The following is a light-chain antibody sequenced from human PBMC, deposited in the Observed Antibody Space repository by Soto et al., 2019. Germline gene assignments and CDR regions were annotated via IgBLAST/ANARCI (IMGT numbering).Light chain of an antibody. Sequence: DIQMTQSPSPLSASVGDRVTITCRASQGISTYLNWYQQKPGKAPKLLIHAASSLQSGVPSRFSGSGSETDFTLTISRLEPEDFAVYYCQQYGSSLGVTFGGGTKVDIK. CDR2: AAS. V-gene: IGKV1-39*01. CDR3: QQYGSSLGVT. J-gene: IGKJ4*01. CDR1: QGISTY.